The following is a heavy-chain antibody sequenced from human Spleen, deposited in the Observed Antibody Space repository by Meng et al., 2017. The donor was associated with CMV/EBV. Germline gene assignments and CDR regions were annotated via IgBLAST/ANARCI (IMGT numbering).Heavy chain of an antibody. CDR3: ARAPPNYDILTGYYFWVDP. CDR2: ISGYNDNT. CDR1: FTTYG. Sequence: FTTYGITWVRQAPGQGREWMGWISGYNDNTNYAQRLQRRITMTTDTSTSTTYMELRSLTSDDTAVYYCARAPPNYDILTGYYFWVDPWGQGTLVTVSS. V-gene: IGHV1-18*01. J-gene: IGHJ5*02. D-gene: IGHD3-9*01.